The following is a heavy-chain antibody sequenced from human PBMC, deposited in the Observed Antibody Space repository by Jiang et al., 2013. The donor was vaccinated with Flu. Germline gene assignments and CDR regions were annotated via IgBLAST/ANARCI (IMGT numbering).Heavy chain of an antibody. CDR2: IIPIFGTA. Sequence: SGAEVKKPGSSVKVSCKAPGGTFSSYAISWVRQAPGQGLEWMGGIIPIFGTANYAQKFQGRVTITADESTSTAYMELSSLRSEDTAVYYCARPYGSGSLDAFDIWGQGTMVTVSS. CDR3: ARPYGSGSLDAFDI. CDR1: GGTFSSYA. D-gene: IGHD3-10*01. V-gene: IGHV1-69*01. J-gene: IGHJ3*02.